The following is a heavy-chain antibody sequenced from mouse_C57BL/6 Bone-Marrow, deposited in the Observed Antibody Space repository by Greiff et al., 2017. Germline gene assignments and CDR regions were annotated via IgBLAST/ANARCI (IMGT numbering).Heavy chain of an antibody. V-gene: IGHV5-12*01. D-gene: IGHD1-1*01. Sequence: EVHLVESGGGLVQPGGSLKLSCAASGFTFSDYYMYWVRQTPAKRLEWVAYISNGGGSTFYPDPVKGRFTISRDNAKNPLYLQMSRLKSEDTTRNYCARSAGRRYTWFAYWGQGTLVTVSA. J-gene: IGHJ3*01. CDR3: ARSAGRRYTWFAY. CDR1: GFTFSDYY. CDR2: ISNGGGST.